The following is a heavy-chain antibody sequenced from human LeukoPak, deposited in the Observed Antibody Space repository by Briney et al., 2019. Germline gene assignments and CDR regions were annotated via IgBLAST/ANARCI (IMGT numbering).Heavy chain of an antibody. J-gene: IGHJ5*02. D-gene: IGHD4-23*01. CDR2: ITPVINTA. V-gene: IGHV1-69*08. CDR1: GGTFLSHT. CDR3: ARVNLRGGNYNWFDP. Sequence: SVKVSCKTSGGTFLSHTFSWVRQAPGQGLEWMGKITPVINTANYAQTFQGRVSIYADKSTTTVYMDLSGLRPDDTAVYYCARVNLRGGNYNWFDPWGQGTLVTVAS.